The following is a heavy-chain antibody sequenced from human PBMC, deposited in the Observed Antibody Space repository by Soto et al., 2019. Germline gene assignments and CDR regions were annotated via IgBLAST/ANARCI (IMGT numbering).Heavy chain of an antibody. Sequence: KPSETLSLTCTVSGASISSGGFYWSWIRQHPGKGLEWIGYIYYNGRTYYKPSLKSRVTISVDTSKNQFSLKLTSVTAADTAVYFSARVQTLYGTQPHAFDIWGLGTMVTVSS. J-gene: IGHJ3*02. CDR2: IYYNGRT. CDR3: ARVQTLYGTQPHAFDI. CDR1: GASISSGGFY. V-gene: IGHV4-31*03. D-gene: IGHD1-1*01.